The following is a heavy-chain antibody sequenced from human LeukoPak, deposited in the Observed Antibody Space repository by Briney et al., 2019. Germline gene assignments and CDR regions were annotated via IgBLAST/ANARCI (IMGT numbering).Heavy chain of an antibody. Sequence: GGSLRLSCAASGFTFSSYGMHWVRQAPGKGLGCVAIISYDGSNKYYADSVKGRFTIYRDNSKNTLYLQMNSLRAEDTAVYYCAKSRIQGFDPWGQGTLVTVSS. V-gene: IGHV3-30*18. J-gene: IGHJ5*02. CDR1: GFTFSSYG. CDR2: ISYDGSNK. D-gene: IGHD5-18*01. CDR3: AKSRIQGFDP.